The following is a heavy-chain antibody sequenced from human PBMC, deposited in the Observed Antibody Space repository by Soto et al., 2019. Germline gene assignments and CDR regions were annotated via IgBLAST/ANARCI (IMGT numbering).Heavy chain of an antibody. D-gene: IGHD5-18*01. CDR1: GGTFSSYA. J-gene: IGHJ6*01. Sequence: GASVKVSCKASGGTFSSYAISWVRQAPGQGLEWMGGIIPIFGTANYAQKFQGRVTITADESTSTAYMELSSLRSEDTAVYYCARDRKYSYGPPNGYYYYGKDVWGQRTTVTVSS. CDR3: ARDRKYSYGPPNGYYYYGKDV. V-gene: IGHV1-69*13. CDR2: IIPIFGTA.